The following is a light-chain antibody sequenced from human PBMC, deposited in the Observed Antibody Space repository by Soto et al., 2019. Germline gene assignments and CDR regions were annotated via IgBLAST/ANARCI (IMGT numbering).Light chain of an antibody. CDR2: GAS. V-gene: IGKV3-20*01. CDR1: QSVSSNY. J-gene: IGKJ5*01. Sequence: EIVFTQFPGSLSLSPRERATLSCRASQSVSSNYLAWYQQRPGQPPNLLIFGASNRAPGIPDRFSGSGSGTDFTLTISSLEPEDFAVYYCQQYNNWPRTFGQGTRLEIK. CDR3: QQYNNWPRT.